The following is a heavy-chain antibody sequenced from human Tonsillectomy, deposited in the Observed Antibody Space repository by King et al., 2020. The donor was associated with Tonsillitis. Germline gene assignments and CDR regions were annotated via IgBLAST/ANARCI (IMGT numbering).Heavy chain of an antibody. CDR3: ASTTIFGVVSI. J-gene: IGHJ4*02. CDR1: GGSLSSGSYY. CDR2: IYTNEST. D-gene: IGHD3-3*01. Sequence: PLQESGPRLVKPSQTLSLTCTVSGGSLSSGSYYWNWIRQPAGKGLEWIGRIYTNESTNYNPSLKSRVTISVDTSKNQFSLKLSSVTAADTAVYYCASTTIFGVVSIWGQGTLVTVSS. V-gene: IGHV4-61*02.